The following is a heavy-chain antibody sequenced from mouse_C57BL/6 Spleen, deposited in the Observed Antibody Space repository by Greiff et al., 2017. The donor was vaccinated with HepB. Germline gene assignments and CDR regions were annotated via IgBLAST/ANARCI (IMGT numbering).Heavy chain of an antibody. Sequence: QVHVKQPGAELVKPGASVKVSCKASGYTFTSYWMHWVKQRPGQGLEWIGRIHPSDSDTNYNQKFKGKATLTVDKSSSTAYMQLSSLTSEDSAVYYCASYDYEDYAMDYWGQGTSVTVSS. D-gene: IGHD2-4*01. CDR1: GYTFTSYW. J-gene: IGHJ4*01. CDR3: ASYDYEDYAMDY. V-gene: IGHV1-74*01. CDR2: IHPSDSDT.